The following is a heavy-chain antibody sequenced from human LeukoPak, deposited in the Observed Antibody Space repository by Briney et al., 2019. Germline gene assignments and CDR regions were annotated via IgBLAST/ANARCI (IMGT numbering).Heavy chain of an antibody. CDR2: ITYSGST. D-gene: IGHD6-19*01. CDR3: VRHTTSGWYQVVY. Sequence: SETLSLTCTVSGGSISNYFWSWIRQPPGKGLEWIGFITYSGSTDHNPSLKSRVTTSVDASKNQFSLKLTSVTAADTAVYYCVRHTTSGWYQVVYWGQGTLVTVSS. V-gene: IGHV4-59*01. CDR1: GGSISNYF. J-gene: IGHJ4*02.